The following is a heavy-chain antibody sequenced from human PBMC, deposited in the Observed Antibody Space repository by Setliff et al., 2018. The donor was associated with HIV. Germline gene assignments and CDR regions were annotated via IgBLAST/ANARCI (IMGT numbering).Heavy chain of an antibody. Sequence: GGSLRLSCLGSGFTFGDSWMTWFRQAPGKGLEWVANVNQDETETYFADSVKGRFSISRNNSKNLLYLEMDSLRAEDTAVYYCARLIETAYDGFDVWGQGTMVTVSS. CDR2: VNQDETET. V-gene: IGHV3-7*01. CDR3: ARLIETAYDGFDV. CDR1: GFTFGDSW. D-gene: IGHD2-21*01. J-gene: IGHJ3*01.